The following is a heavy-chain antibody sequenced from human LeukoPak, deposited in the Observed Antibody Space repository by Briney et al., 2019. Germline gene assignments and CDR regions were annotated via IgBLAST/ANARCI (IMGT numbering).Heavy chain of an antibody. CDR1: GYTFTGYY. CDR2: INPNSGGT. CDR3: AREGEDSSTIDY. Sequence: ASVKVSCKASGYTFTGYYMHWVRQAPGQGLEWMGWINPNSGGTNYAQKFQGRVTMIRDTSISTACMELSRLRSDDTAVYYCAREGEDSSTIDYWGQGTLVTVSS. D-gene: IGHD6-6*01. J-gene: IGHJ4*02. V-gene: IGHV1-2*02.